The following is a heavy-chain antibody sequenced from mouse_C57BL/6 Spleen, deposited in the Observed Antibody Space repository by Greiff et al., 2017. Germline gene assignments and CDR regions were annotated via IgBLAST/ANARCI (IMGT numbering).Heavy chain of an antibody. CDR3: ARNSGYFFAY. J-gene: IGHJ3*01. CDR2: IWSGGST. D-gene: IGHD3-1*01. CDR1: GFSLTSYG. Sequence: QVQLQQSGPGLVQPSQSLSITCTVSGFSLTSYGVHWVRQSPGKGLEWLGVIWSGGSTDYYAPFISRLSLSKDNSKTQVFVKRNSLQADDTAIYYCARNSGYFFAYWGQGTLVTVSA. V-gene: IGHV2-2*01.